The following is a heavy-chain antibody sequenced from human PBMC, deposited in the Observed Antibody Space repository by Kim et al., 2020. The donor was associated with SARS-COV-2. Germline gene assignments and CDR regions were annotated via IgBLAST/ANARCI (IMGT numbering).Heavy chain of an antibody. Sequence: SETLSLTCAVYGGSFSGYYWRWIRQPPGKGLEWIGEINHSGSTNYNPSLKSRVTISVDTSKNQFSLKLSSVTAADTAVYYCARKLTAVAATGYNWFDPWGQGTLVTVSS. V-gene: IGHV4-34*01. CDR3: ARKLTAVAATGYNWFDP. D-gene: IGHD6-19*01. CDR2: INHSGST. J-gene: IGHJ5*02. CDR1: GGSFSGYY.